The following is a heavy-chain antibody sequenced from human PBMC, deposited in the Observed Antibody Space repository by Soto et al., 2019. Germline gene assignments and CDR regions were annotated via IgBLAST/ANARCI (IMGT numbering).Heavy chain of an antibody. CDR3: ARGGYWFDP. Sequence: PSETLSLTCTVSGGSISSYYWSWIRQPPGKGLEWIGYIYYSGSTNYNPSLKSRVTISVDTSKNQFSLKLSSVTAAETAVYYCARGGYWFDPWGQGTLVTVSS. CDR2: IYYSGST. J-gene: IGHJ5*02. CDR1: GGSISSYY. V-gene: IGHV4-59*01. D-gene: IGHD3-16*01.